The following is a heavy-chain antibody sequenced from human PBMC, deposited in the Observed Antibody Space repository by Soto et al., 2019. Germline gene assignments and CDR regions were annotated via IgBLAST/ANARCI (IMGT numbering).Heavy chain of an antibody. V-gene: IGHV4-34*01. D-gene: IGHD3-22*01. CDR3: ARGDHYYDSSGYKSNGAYFDS. CDR2: INHSGST. J-gene: IGHJ4*02. Sequence: ETLSLTCAVYGGSFSDYYWTWIRQPPGKGLEWIGEINHSGSTNYNPSLKSRVTISVDTSKNQFSLNLNSVIAADTAVYYCARGDHYYDSSGYKSNGAYFDSWGQGTLVTVSS. CDR1: GGSFSDYY.